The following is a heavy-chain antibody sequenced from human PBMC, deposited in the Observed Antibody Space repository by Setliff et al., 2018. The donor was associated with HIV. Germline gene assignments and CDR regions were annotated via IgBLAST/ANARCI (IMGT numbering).Heavy chain of an antibody. Sequence: GGSLRLSCAASGFTFSSYWMTWVRQAPGKGLEWVANINQDGSEQNFVDSVTGRFTISRDNAKSTLYLRMSSLRAEDTAVYYCARGSSGWGMDFYYYYMDVWGKGTTVTVSS. J-gene: IGHJ6*03. CDR1: GFTFSSYW. CDR3: ARGSSGWGMDFYYYYMDV. CDR2: INQDGSEQ. V-gene: IGHV3-7*04. D-gene: IGHD6-19*01.